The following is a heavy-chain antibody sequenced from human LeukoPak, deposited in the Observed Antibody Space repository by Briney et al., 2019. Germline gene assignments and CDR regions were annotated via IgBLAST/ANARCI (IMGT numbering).Heavy chain of an antibody. CDR3: ARGSGYCSSTSCLDAFDI. J-gene: IGHJ3*02. CDR1: GGSISSYY. Sequence: PSETLSLTCTVSGGSISSYYWSWIRQPPGKGLEWIGYTYYSGSTNYNPSLKSRVTISVDTSKNQFSLKLSSVTAADTAVYYCARGSGYCSSTSCLDAFDIWGQGTMVTVSS. D-gene: IGHD2-2*01. CDR2: TYYSGST. V-gene: IGHV4-59*01.